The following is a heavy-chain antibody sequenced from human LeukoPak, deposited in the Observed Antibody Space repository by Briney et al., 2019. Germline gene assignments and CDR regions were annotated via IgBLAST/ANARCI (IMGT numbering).Heavy chain of an antibody. CDR3: ARARVDFGWFEGSFDP. Sequence: PGGSLRLSCAASGFTVSSNYMSWVRQAPGKGVEWVSVIYSGGSTHYADSVKGRFTISRDNSKNTLYLQMNSLRAEDTAVYYCARARVDFGWFEGSFDPWGQGTLVTVSS. D-gene: IGHD3-9*01. V-gene: IGHV3-53*01. J-gene: IGHJ5*02. CDR2: IYSGGST. CDR1: GFTVSSNY.